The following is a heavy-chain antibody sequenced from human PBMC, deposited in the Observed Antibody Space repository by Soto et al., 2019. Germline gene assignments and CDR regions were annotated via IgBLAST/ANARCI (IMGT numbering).Heavy chain of an antibody. V-gene: IGHV3-7*01. CDR3: ARGRYSSSWYYFQH. CDR2: IKQDGSEK. Sequence: GGSLRLSCAASGFTFSSYWMSWVRQAPGKGLEWVANIKQDGSEKYYVDSVKGRFTISRDNAKNSLYLQMNSLRAEDTAVYYCARGRYSSSWYYFQHWGQGTLVTVSS. J-gene: IGHJ1*01. D-gene: IGHD6-13*01. CDR1: GFTFSSYW.